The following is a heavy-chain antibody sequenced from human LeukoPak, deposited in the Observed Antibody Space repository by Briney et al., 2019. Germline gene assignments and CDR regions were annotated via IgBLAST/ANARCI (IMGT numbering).Heavy chain of an antibody. CDR1: GYSISSGYY. Sequence: PSETLSLTCAVSGYSISSGYYWGWIRQPPGKGLEWIASIDRRGSTYYNPSLKSRVTISVDTSKNQFSLKLTSVTAADTAVYYCARGDLYSYGKPFDSWGQGTLVTVSS. D-gene: IGHD5-18*01. CDR3: ARGDLYSYGKPFDS. V-gene: IGHV4-38-2*01. J-gene: IGHJ4*02. CDR2: IDRRGST.